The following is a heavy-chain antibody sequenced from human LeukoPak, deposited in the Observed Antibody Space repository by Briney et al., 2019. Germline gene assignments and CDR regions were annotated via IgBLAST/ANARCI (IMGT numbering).Heavy chain of an antibody. CDR3: ARGRFWGYGDSHGDFDY. D-gene: IGHD4-17*01. Sequence: PGGSLRLSCAASGFTFSSYDMHWVRQATGKGLEWVSAIGTAGDTYYPGSVKGRFTISRENAKYSLYLQMNSLRAGDTAVYYCARGRFWGYGDSHGDFDYWGQGTLVTVSS. CDR1: GFTFSSYD. CDR2: IGTAGDT. J-gene: IGHJ4*02. V-gene: IGHV3-13*01.